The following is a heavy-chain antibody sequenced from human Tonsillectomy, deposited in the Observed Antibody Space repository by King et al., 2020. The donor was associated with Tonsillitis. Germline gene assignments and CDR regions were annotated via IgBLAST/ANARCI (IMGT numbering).Heavy chain of an antibody. CDR1: GFTFSSYD. D-gene: IGHD1-26*01. J-gene: IGHJ4*02. CDR2: IVTNGDT. CDR3: ARLNGATFDY. V-gene: IGHV3-13*01. Sequence: VQLVESGGGLVQPGGSLRLSCAASGFTFSSYDMHWVRQPTGKGLEGVSGIVTNGDTYYPGSVKGRFTISRDNAKDSLYLQMNSLRAGDTAVYYCARLNGATFDYWGQGALVTVSS.